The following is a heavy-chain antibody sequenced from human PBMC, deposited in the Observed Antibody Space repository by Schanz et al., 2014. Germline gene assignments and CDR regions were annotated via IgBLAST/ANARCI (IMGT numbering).Heavy chain of an antibody. CDR1: SDSISHYY. J-gene: IGHJ4*02. CDR2: IYDRGST. D-gene: IGHD4-17*01. Sequence: QVQLQESGPGLVKPSETLSLTCTVPSDSISHYYLSWIRQPPGKELEWVAFIYDRGSTSYNPSLNSRVTISLAPAKNQFSLKLSSVTAADTAVYYCARHRVYGAFDLWGQGTLVTVSS. CDR3: ARHRVYGAFDL. V-gene: IGHV4-59*08.